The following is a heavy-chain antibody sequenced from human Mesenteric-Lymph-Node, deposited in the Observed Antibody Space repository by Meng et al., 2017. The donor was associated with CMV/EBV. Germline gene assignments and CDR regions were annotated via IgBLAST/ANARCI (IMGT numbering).Heavy chain of an antibody. Sequence: LSCAASGFIFSNYWMHWVRQAPGKGLVWVSQINNDGTSTSYADSVKGRFTISRDNAKNTLYLQMNSLRAEDAAVYYCARDKGWNILDYWGQETLVTVSS. D-gene: IGHD1/OR15-1a*01. CDR1: GFIFSNYW. J-gene: IGHJ4*02. CDR3: ARDKGWNILDY. CDR2: INNDGTST. V-gene: IGHV3-74*01.